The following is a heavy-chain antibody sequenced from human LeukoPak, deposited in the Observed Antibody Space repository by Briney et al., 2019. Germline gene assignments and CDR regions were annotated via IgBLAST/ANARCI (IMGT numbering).Heavy chain of an antibody. J-gene: IGHJ4*02. CDR1: GITFTNAW. CDR3: AREVGPFDY. V-gene: IGHV3-23*01. D-gene: IGHD2-2*01. Sequence: PGGSLRLSCAASGITFTNAWLTWVRQAPGKGLEWVSAISGSGDSTYYADSVKGRFTISRDNSKNTLFLQMSSLRAADTAVYYCAREVGPFDYWGQGTLVTVSS. CDR2: ISGSGDST.